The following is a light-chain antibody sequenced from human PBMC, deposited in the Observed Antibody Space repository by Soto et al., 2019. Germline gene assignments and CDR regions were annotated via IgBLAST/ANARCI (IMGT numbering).Light chain of an antibody. J-gene: IGKJ1*01. CDR1: QFVSSRY. CDR2: GAS. V-gene: IGKV3-20*01. CDR3: QQYGSSPRT. Sequence: EIVLTQSPGTLSLSPGESATLLCRASQFVSSRYLAWYQQKPGQAPSLLIYGASSRATGIPARFSGSGSGTEFALTISRLDPEDFAVYFCQQYGSSPRTFGQGTKVDIK.